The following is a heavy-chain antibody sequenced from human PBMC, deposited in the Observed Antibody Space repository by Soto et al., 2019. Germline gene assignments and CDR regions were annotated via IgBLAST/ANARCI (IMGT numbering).Heavy chain of an antibody. J-gene: IGHJ4*02. CDR1: GGSISSGDYY. Sequence: SETLSLTCTVSGGSISSGDYYWSWIRQPPGKGLEWIGYIYYSESTYYNPSLKSRVTISVGTSKNQFSLKLSSVTAADTAVYYCARAHYDSSGPNFDYWGQGTLVTVSS. V-gene: IGHV4-30-4*01. CDR3: ARAHYDSSGPNFDY. D-gene: IGHD3-22*01. CDR2: IYYSEST.